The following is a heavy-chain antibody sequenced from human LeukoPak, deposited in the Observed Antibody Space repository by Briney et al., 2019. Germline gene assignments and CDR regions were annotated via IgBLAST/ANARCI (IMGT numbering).Heavy chain of an antibody. CDR3: ARGAAGSWYGTFDP. V-gene: IGHV4-59*12. CDR2: IYDNGNT. CDR1: GGSLRSYY. D-gene: IGHD6-13*01. Sequence: SETLSLTCTVSGGSLRSYYGSWIRQPPGKGLEWSGYIYDNGNTNYNPSLKSRVTISVDTSKTQFSLKLRSVTAADTAFYYCARGAAGSWYGTFDPWGQGTLVTVSS. J-gene: IGHJ5*02.